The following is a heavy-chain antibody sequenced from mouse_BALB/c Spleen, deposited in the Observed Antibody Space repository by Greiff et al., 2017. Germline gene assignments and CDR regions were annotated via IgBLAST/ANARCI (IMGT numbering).Heavy chain of an antibody. V-gene: IGHV1-80*01. CDR3: ARGGPMDY. J-gene: IGHJ4*01. Sequence: VKLQQSGAELVRPGSSVKISCKASGYAFSSYWMNWVKQRPGQGLEWIGQIYPGDGDTNYTGKFKGKATLTADKSSSTAYMQLSSLTSEDSAVYFCARGGPMDYWGQGTSVTVSS. CDR1: GYAFSSYW. CDR2: IYPGDGDT.